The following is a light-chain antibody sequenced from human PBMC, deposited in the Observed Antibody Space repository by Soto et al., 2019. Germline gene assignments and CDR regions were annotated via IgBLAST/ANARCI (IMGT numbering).Light chain of an antibody. CDR1: QGISSY. CDR2: AAS. CDR3: QQLSSYPLT. J-gene: IGKJ4*01. V-gene: IGKV1-9*01. Sequence: DVQLTQSPSFLSASVGDRVTITCRASQGISSYLAWYQQKPGKAPKLLIYAASTLQSGVPSRFSGSGSGTEFTLAISSLQPEDFVTYYCQQLSSYPLTFGGGTKVEI.